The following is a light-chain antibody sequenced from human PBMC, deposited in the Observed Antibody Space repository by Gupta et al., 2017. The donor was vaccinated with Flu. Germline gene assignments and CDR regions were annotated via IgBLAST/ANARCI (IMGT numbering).Light chain of an antibody. V-gene: IGKV3-20*01. CDR3: LRFGSIAFS. J-gene: IGKJ3*01. CDR1: EGVTSNY. Sequence: GTLSLAPGERATISCRASEGVTSNYLGWYQHKPGQAPRLLMSGASYRATGSPDRFSGSGSGTDFTLTISIMEPEDFAVYYCLRFGSIAFSFGAEASVGIK. CDR2: GAS.